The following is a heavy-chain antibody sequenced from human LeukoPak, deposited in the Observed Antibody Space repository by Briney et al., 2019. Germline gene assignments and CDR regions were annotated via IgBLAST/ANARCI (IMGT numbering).Heavy chain of an antibody. CDR3: ARARYSDF. J-gene: IGHJ4*02. Sequence: GGSLRLSCVASGFTFSNYWMPWVRQAPGKGLEWVANIKEDGSEKNYADSVKGRFTISRDNAKNSLYLQMNSLRGEDTAVYYCARARYSDFWGQGTLVTVSS. V-gene: IGHV3-7*01. CDR2: IKEDGSEK. CDR1: GFTFSNYW.